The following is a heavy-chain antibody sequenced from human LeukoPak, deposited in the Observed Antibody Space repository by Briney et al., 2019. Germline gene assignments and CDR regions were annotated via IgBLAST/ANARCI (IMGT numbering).Heavy chain of an antibody. CDR1: GFTVSSKY. V-gene: IGHV3-66*01. J-gene: IGHJ4*02. D-gene: IGHD3-22*01. CDR3: ARDCSASSSDYYPLGY. Sequence: GGSMRLSCAASGFTVSSKYMSWVRQAPGKGLEWVSVIYSGGSTYYADSVKGRFTISRDNSKNTVYLQMNSLRAEDTAVYYCARDCSASSSDYYPLGYWGQGTLVTVSS. CDR2: IYSGGST.